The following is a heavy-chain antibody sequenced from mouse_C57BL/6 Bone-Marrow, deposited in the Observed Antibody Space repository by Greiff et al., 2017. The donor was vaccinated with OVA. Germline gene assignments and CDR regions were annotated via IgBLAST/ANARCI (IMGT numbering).Heavy chain of an antibody. J-gene: IGHJ4*01. CDR2: IYPGSGST. D-gene: IGHD2-10*01. CDR3: AKSLSYSYAMDY. V-gene: IGHV1-55*01. Sequence: QVQLQQSGAELVKPGASVKMSCKASGYTFTSYWITWVKQRPGQGLEWIGDIYPGSGSTNDNEKFKSKATLTVDTSSSTAYMQLSSLTSEDSAVYYCAKSLSYSYAMDYWGQGTSVTVSS. CDR1: GYTFTSYW.